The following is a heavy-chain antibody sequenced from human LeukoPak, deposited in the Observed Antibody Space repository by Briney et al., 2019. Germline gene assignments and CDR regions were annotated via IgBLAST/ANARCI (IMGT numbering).Heavy chain of an antibody. V-gene: IGHV3-48*02. CDR3: ARLSEPHYYYYYYMDV. Sequence: GGSLRLSCVASGFTFSSYSMNWVRQAPGKGLEWVSYISSSSSTIYYADSVKGRFTISRDNAKNSLYLQMNSLRDEDTAVYYCARLSEPHYYYYYYMDVWGKGTTVTVSS. CDR2: ISSSSSTI. J-gene: IGHJ6*03. CDR1: GFTFSSYS.